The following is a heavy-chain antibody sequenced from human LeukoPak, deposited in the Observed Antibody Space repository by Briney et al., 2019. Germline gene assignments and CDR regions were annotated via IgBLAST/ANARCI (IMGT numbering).Heavy chain of an antibody. J-gene: IGHJ4*02. CDR1: GGSISNYY. Sequence: PSETLSLTCTVSGGSISNYYWSWIRQPPGKGLEWIGHIYSTGSTTYSPSLKSRVTMSVDKSKNQFSLKLTSVTAADTAVYYCARQGPLTTAVTTRTNPFDYWGQGTLVTVSS. D-gene: IGHD4-11*01. CDR3: ARQGPLTTAVTTRTNPFDY. V-gene: IGHV4-59*08. CDR2: IYSTGST.